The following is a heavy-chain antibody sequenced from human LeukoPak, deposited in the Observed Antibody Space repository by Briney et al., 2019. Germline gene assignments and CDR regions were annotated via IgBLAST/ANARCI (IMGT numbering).Heavy chain of an antibody. CDR1: GFTFDDYA. CDR2: ISWNSGSI. CDR3: AKDTYYDILTGYYHYFDY. Sequence: GRSLRLSCAASGFTFDDYAMHWVRQAPGKGLEWVSGISWNSGSIGYADPVKGRFTISRDNAKNSLYLQMNSLRAEDTALYYCAKDTYYDILTGYYHYFDYWGQGTLVTVSS. V-gene: IGHV3-9*01. D-gene: IGHD3-9*01. J-gene: IGHJ4*02.